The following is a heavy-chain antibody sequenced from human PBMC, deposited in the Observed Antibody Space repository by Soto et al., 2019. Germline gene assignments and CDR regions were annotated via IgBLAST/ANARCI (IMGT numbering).Heavy chain of an antibody. V-gene: IGHV4-4*02. Sequence: ASETLSLTCAVSGGSISSSNWWSWVRQPPGKGLEWIGEIYHSGSTNYNPSLKSRVTISVDKSKNQFSLKLSSVTAADTAVYYCARDPAAGTNYYYYYGMDVWGQGTTVTVSS. J-gene: IGHJ6*02. CDR2: IYHSGST. CDR3: ARDPAAGTNYYYYYGMDV. D-gene: IGHD6-13*01. CDR1: GGSISSSNW.